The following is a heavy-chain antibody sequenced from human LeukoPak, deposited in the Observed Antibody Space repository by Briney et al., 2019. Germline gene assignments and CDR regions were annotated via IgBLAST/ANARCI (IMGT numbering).Heavy chain of an antibody. D-gene: IGHD6-13*01. J-gene: IGHJ4*02. CDR1: GGSISSSSYY. CDR3: ARPLRGAAAGPDFDY. Sequence: SETLSLTCTVSGGSISSSSYYWGWIRQPPGKGLEWIGSIYYSGSTYYNPSLKTRVTISVDTSKNQFSLKLSSVTAADTAVYYCARPLRGAAAGPDFDYWGQGTLVTVSS. V-gene: IGHV4-39*01. CDR2: IYYSGST.